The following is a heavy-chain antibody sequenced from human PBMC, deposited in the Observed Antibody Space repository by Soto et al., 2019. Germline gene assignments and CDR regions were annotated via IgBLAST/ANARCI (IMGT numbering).Heavy chain of an antibody. V-gene: IGHV3-33*01. CDR3: AREAGLQTNYPIYYYYGMDV. J-gene: IGHJ6*02. D-gene: IGHD1-7*01. CDR2: IWYDGSNK. CDR1: GFTFSSYG. Sequence: QVQLVESGGGVVQPGRSLRLSCAASGFTFSSYGMHWVRQAPGKGLEWVAVIWYDGSNKYYADSVKGRFTISRDNSKNTLYLQMNSLRAEDTAVYYCAREAGLQTNYPIYYYYGMDVWGQGTTVTVSS.